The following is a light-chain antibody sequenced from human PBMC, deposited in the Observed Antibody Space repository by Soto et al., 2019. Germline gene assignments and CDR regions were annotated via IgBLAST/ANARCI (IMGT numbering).Light chain of an antibody. Sequence: SYELTQPPSVSGAPGQTARITCGGNNIGSKSVHWYQQKPGQAPVLVVYDDSDRASGIPERFSGSHSGNTCTLTISRVEAGDEADYYCQVWYSSIDHSYVFGTGTKLTVL. CDR1: NIGSKS. CDR2: DDS. J-gene: IGLJ1*01. V-gene: IGLV3-21*02. CDR3: QVWYSSIDHSYV.